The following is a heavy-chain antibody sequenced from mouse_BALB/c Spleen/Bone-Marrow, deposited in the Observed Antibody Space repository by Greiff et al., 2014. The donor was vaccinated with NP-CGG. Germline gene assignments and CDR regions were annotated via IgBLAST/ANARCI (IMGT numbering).Heavy chain of an antibody. D-gene: IGHD1-2*01. J-gene: IGHJ2*01. CDR3: ARSRGTTATTYYFDY. Sequence: VQLQQPGPELVKPGASVKISCKASGYTFTDYNMHWVKQSHGKSLEWIVYIYPHHGGNGYNQKFKNKATLTVDSSSSTAYMELRSLTSEDSAVYYCARSRGTTATTYYFDYWGQGTTLTVSS. CDR2: IYPHHGGN. CDR1: GYTFTDYN. V-gene: IGHV1S29*02.